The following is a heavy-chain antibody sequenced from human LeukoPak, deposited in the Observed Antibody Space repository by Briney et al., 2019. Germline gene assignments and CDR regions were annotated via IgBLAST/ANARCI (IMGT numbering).Heavy chain of an antibody. CDR2: ISGSGGST. J-gene: IGHJ6*03. CDR1: GFTFSSYA. D-gene: IGHD5-24*01. CDR3: AKVAEMATIERGESYYYYYMDV. Sequence: GGSLRLSCAASGFTFSSYAMSWVRQAPGKGLEWVSTISGSGGSTYYADSVKGRFTISRDNSKNTLYLQMNSLRAEDTAVYYCAKVAEMATIERGESYYYYYMDVWGKGTTVTVSS. V-gene: IGHV3-23*01.